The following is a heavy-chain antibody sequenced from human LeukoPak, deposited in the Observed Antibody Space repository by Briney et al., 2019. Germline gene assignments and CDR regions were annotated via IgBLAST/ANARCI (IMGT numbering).Heavy chain of an antibody. J-gene: IGHJ6*03. Sequence: ASVKVSCKASGYTFTSYYMHWVRQAPGQGLEWMGIINPSGGSTSYAQKFQGRVTMTRDMSTSTVYMELSGLRSEDTAVYYCARGSGEYYYYMDVWGKGTTVTVSS. CDR2: INPSGGST. CDR1: GYTFTSYY. V-gene: IGHV1-46*01. D-gene: IGHD2-15*01. CDR3: ARGSGEYYYYMDV.